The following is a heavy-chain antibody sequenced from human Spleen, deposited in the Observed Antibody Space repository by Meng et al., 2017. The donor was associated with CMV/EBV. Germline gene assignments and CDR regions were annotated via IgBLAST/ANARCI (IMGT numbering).Heavy chain of an antibody. CDR2: IIPILGIA. CDR3: ARLSSEMATNLIDY. D-gene: IGHD5-24*01. V-gene: IGHV1-69*10. J-gene: IGHJ4*02. Sequence: SVKVSCKASGYTFTGHYLHWVRQAPGQGLEWMGGIIPILGIANYAQKFQGRVTITADKSTSTAYMELSSLRSEDTAVYYCARLSSEMATNLIDYWGQGTLVTVSS. CDR1: GYTFTGHY.